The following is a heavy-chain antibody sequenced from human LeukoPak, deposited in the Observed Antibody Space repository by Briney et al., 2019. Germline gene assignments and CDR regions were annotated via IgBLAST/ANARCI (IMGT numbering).Heavy chain of an antibody. CDR3: ARTSILLLWFGEEGWFDP. D-gene: IGHD3-10*01. J-gene: IGHJ5*02. CDR1: GYTFTSYD. V-gene: IGHV1-8*01. Sequence: ASVKVSCKASGYTFTSYDINWVRQATGQGLEWMGWMNPNSGNTGYAQKFQGRVTMTRNTSISTAYMELSSLRSEDTAVYYCARTSILLLWFGEEGWFDPWGQGTLVTVSS. CDR2: MNPNSGNT.